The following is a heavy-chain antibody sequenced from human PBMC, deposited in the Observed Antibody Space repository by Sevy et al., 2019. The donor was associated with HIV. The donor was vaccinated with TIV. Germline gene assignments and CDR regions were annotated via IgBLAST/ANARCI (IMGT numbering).Heavy chain of an antibody. V-gene: IGHV3-74*01. D-gene: IGHD1-7*01. CDR3: ASGQNYRFHY. CDR2: INSDGRSA. CDR1: GFSFSNFW. J-gene: IGHJ4*02. Sequence: GGSLRLSCAASGFSFSNFWMHWVRQAPGKGLVWVSRINSDGRSAFYADSVKGRFTISRDNVKNTLSLQMNSLRVEDSAVYYCASGQNYRFHYWGQGVLVTVSS.